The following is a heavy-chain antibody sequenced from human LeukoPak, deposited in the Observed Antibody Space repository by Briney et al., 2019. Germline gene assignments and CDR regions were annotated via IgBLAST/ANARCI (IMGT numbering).Heavy chain of an antibody. V-gene: IGHV3-66*04. D-gene: IGHD3-22*01. J-gene: IGHJ4*02. CDR2: IYRGGST. CDR3: ARLSANSSAYFFDY. CDR1: GFTVGSNY. Sequence: GGSLRLSCAASGFTVGSNYMSWVRQAPGKGLEWVSIIYRGGSTNYADSVKGRFTISRDTSKNTLYLQMNSLRAENTAVYYCARLSANSSAYFFDYWGQGTLVTVSS.